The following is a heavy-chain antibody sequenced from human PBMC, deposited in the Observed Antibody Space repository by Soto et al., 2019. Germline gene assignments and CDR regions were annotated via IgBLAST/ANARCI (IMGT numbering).Heavy chain of an antibody. CDR2: ISGSGFKK. V-gene: IGHV3-23*01. Sequence: PGGSLRLSCAASGFIFENFGMSWVRQAPGKGLEWISSISGSGFKKYYADSVKGLFTISRDHSKSTVYLELNNLSAEDTAVYHCAKNQGVELVPLATVDWFDPWGQGSVVTVSS. J-gene: IGHJ5*02. CDR3: AKNQGVELVPLATVDWFDP. CDR1: GFIFENFG. D-gene: IGHD2-15*01.